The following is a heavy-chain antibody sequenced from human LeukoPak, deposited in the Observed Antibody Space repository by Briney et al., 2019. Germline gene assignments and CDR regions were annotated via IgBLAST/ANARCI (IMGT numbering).Heavy chain of an antibody. CDR1: GFTFSSYG. CDR2: ISYDGSNK. D-gene: IGHD3-3*01. CDR3: ARDVRFLEWLLNY. V-gene: IGHV3-30*03. J-gene: IGHJ4*02. Sequence: PGGSLRLSCAASGFTFSSYGMHWVRQAPGKGLEWVAVISYDGSNKYYADSVKGRFTISRDNSKNTLYLQMNSLRAEDTAVYYCARDVRFLEWLLNYWGQGTLVTVSS.